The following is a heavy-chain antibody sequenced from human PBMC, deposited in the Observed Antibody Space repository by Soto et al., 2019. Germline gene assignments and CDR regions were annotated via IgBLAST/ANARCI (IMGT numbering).Heavy chain of an antibody. D-gene: IGHD3-9*01. J-gene: IGHJ4*02. CDR3: ARGEGYLDWSAPRY. CDR1: GFTFSSYS. V-gene: IGHV3-21*01. CDR2: ISSSSTYI. Sequence: EVQLVESGGGLVKPGGSLRLSCAASGFTFSSYSMNWVRQAPWKGLKWVSSISSSSTYIKYADSVKGRFTISRDNAKNSLYLQMNSLRAEDTAVYYCARGEGYLDWSAPRYWGQGTLVTVSS.